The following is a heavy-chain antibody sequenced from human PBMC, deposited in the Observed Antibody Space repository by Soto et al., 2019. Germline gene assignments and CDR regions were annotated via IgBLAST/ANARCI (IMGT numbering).Heavy chain of an antibody. J-gene: IGHJ4*01. V-gene: IGHV3-7*01. CDR3: ARDSGYGSRASVNHYLDY. CDR1: GFTFGSYW. Sequence: EVQLEESGGGLVQPGGSLRLSCAASGFTFGSYWMSWVRQAPGKGPEWLATIKWDASEKKYVDSVKGRFTTSRDNAKNALYLQMDSLRAEDTVVYYCARDSGYGSRASVNHYLDYWGPGTLVTVSS. CDR2: IKWDASEK. D-gene: IGHD3-10*01.